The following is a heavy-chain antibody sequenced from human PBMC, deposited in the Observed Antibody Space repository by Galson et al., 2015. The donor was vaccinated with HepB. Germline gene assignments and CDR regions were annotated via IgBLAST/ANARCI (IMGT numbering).Heavy chain of an antibody. V-gene: IGHV4-39*01. D-gene: IGHD3-16*02. CDR2: IYYSGST. CDR3: ARHITFGGVIVIPVPRNTYYFDY. CDR1: GGSISSSSYY. Sequence: SETLSLTCTVSGGSISSSSYYWGWIRQPPGKGLEWIGSIYYSGSTYYNPSLKSRVTISVDTSKNQFSLKLSSVTAADTAVYYCARHITFGGVIVIPVPRNTYYFDYWGQGTLVTVSS. J-gene: IGHJ4*02.